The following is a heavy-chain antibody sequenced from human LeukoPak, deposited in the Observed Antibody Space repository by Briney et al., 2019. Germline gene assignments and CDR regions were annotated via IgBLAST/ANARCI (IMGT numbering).Heavy chain of an antibody. CDR3: ARDVFLFRVPPGPLDY. J-gene: IGHJ4*02. V-gene: IGHV3-7*03. Sequence: GGTLRLSCAASGFTFSSYWMSWFRQAPGKGLQWVANIKQDGSEKYYVDSVKGRFTISRDNAKNSLYLQMNSLRAEDTAVYYCARDVFLFRVPPGPLDYWGQGTLVTVSS. CDR1: GFTFSSYW. CDR2: IKQDGSEK. D-gene: IGHD3-10*02.